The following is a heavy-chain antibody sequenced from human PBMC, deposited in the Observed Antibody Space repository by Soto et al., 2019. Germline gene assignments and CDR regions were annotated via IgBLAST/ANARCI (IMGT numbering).Heavy chain of an antibody. J-gene: IGHJ4*02. CDR2: ISSDGSST. CDR1: GFTFSSYW. V-gene: IGHV3-74*01. CDR3: TRESSSLNRSLDY. D-gene: IGHD6-6*01. Sequence: GGSLRLSCAASGFTFSSYWMHWVRQAPGKGLVWVSRISSDGSSTNYADSVKGRFTTSRDNAKNTLYLQMNSLRAEDTSLYYCTRESSSLNRSLDYWGQGALVTVSS.